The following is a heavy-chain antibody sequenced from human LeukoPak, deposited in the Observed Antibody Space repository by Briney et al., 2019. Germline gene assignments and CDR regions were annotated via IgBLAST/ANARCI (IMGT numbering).Heavy chain of an antibody. CDR1: GTTFSFYA. CDR3: ASWNPYY. D-gene: IGHD1-1*01. J-gene: IGHJ4*02. V-gene: IGHV3-23*01. CDR2: ISGSGGST. Sequence: GGSLKLSCAASGTTFSFYAMSWVRQAPGKGLEWVSTISGSGGSTYFADSVKGRFTISRDNSKNTLYLQMNSLRAEDTAVYYCASWNPYYWGQGTLATVSS.